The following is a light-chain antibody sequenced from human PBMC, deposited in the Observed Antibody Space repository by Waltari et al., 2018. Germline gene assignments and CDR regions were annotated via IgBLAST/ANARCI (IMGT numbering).Light chain of an antibody. CDR1: SSDVGGYNY. Sequence: QSALPQPRSVSGSPGQSVTISCTGTSSDVGGYNYVSWYQQHPYKAPKLMINDVNKRPSGVPDRFSGSKSGNTASLTISGLQAEDEADYYCCSYAGTYTSYMFFGGGTKLTVL. J-gene: IGLJ2*01. V-gene: IGLV2-11*01. CDR3: CSYAGTYTSYMF. CDR2: DVN.